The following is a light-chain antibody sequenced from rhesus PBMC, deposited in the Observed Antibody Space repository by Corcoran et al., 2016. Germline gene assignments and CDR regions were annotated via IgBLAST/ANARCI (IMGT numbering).Light chain of an antibody. CDR3: QQHKSFPVA. CDR1: QGISNY. J-gene: IGKJ1*01. Sequence: DIQMTQSPSSLSASVGDTVTITCRASQGISNYLAWYQQPPGKAPQPLIYSASILESGVPSRFSGSGSGTDVTLTISSLQPYDFAIYYCQQHKSFPVAFGQGTKVEIK. V-gene: IGKV1S14*01. CDR2: SAS.